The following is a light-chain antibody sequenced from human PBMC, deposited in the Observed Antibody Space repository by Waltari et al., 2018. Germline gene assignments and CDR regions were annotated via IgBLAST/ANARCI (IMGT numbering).Light chain of an antibody. V-gene: IGKV1-39*01. J-gene: IGKJ4*01. CDR2: GAS. Sequence: DIQMTQSPSSLSASVGDRVTIPCRASQSISFSLTWYQQKLGHAPRLLIYGASSLEFGVPSKFSGSRSGTDFTLTSNDLQPDGIATYDCQQSYATPLTFGGGTKVEI. CDR1: QSISFS. CDR3: QQSYATPLT.